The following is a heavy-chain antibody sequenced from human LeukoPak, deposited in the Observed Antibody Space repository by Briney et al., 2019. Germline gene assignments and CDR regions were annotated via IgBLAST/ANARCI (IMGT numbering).Heavy chain of an antibody. D-gene: IGHD2-21*02. CDR3: AKRDSAYYFDY. V-gene: IGHV3-23*01. J-gene: IGHJ4*02. CDR2: VCNVGNT. Sequence: PGGSLRLSCEAPRFTFSSYAMSWVRQTPGKGLDWVSSVCNVGNTYYADSVKGRFTISRDESKHTVYLKMISLRAEDTAVYYCAKRDSAYYFDYWGQGALVTVSS. CDR1: RFTFSSYA.